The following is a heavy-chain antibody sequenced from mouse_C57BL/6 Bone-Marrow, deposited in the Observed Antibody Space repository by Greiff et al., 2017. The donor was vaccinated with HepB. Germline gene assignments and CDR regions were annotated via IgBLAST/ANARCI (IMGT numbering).Heavy chain of an antibody. D-gene: IGHD1-1*01. CDR3: ARNGDYYGSSPYYFDY. CDR2: IWTGGGT. Sequence: VKLMESGPGLVAPSQSLSITCTVSGFSFTSYAISWVRQPPGKGLEWLGVIWTGGGTNYNSALKSRLSISKDNSKSQVFLKMNSLQTDDTARYYCARNGDYYGSSPYYFDYWGQGTTLTVSS. CDR1: GFSFTSYA. V-gene: IGHV2-9-1*01. J-gene: IGHJ2*01.